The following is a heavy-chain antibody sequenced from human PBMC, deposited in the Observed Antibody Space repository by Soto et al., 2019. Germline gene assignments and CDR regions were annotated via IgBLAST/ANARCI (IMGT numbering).Heavy chain of an antibody. Sequence: ASVKVSCKASGYTFTSYGISWVRQAPGQGLEWMGWISAYNGNTNYAQKLQGRVTMTTDTSTSTAYMELRSLRSDDTAVYYCARDSLQYDFWSGYGYWGQGTLVTVSS. CDR2: ISAYNGNT. CDR3: ARDSLQYDFWSGYGY. D-gene: IGHD3-3*01. V-gene: IGHV1-18*01. J-gene: IGHJ4*02. CDR1: GYTFTSYG.